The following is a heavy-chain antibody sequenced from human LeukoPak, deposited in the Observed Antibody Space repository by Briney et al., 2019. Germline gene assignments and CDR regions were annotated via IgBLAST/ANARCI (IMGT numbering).Heavy chain of an antibody. D-gene: IGHD6-13*01. J-gene: IGHJ5*02. Sequence: PSETLSLTCAVYGGSFSGYYWTWIRQPPGKGLEWIGEIYHTGSTNYNPSLKSRVTISVDTSKNQFSLKLSSVTAADTAVYYCARAPVYSSRWFDPWGQGTLVTVSS. CDR2: IYHTGST. V-gene: IGHV4-34*01. CDR3: ARAPVYSSRWFDP. CDR1: GGSFSGYY.